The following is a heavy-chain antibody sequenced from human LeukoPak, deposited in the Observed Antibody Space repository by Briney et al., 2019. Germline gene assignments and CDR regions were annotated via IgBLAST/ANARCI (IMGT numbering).Heavy chain of an antibody. D-gene: IGHD3-22*01. CDR1: GFTFSSYW. V-gene: IGHV3-23*01. Sequence: GGSLRLSCVASGFTFSSYWMTWVRQAPGKGLEWVAGISGSGGSTYYADSVKGRFTISRDNSKNTLYLQMNSLRAEDTAVYYCAKGLLNSSGYYVDYWGQGTLVTVSS. J-gene: IGHJ4*02. CDR2: ISGSGGST. CDR3: AKGLLNSSGYYVDY.